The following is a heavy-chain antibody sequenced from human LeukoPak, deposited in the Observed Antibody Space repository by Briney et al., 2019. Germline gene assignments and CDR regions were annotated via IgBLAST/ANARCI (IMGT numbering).Heavy chain of an antibody. D-gene: IGHD3-10*01. J-gene: IGHJ5*02. CDR1: GYSISSGYY. CDR3: ARDSGTTGEVKFDP. CDR2: IYYRGST. V-gene: IGHV4-38-2*02. Sequence: SETLSLTCTVSGYSISSGYYWGWIRQPPGRGLEWTASIYYRGSTHYNPSLASLKSRVTISGDTSKNQFSLKLSSVTAADTAVYYCARDSGTTGEVKFDPWGQGTLVTVSS.